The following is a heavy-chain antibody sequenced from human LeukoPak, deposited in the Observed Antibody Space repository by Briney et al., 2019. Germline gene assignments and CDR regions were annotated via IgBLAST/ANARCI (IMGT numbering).Heavy chain of an antibody. J-gene: IGHJ4*02. Sequence: GGSLRLSCAASGFTFSTYYMSWVRQAPGKGLEWVSGIYGGGNSYYTDSMTDRFTISRDNSRNTLHLQMNSLRGEDTAVYYCARELTVGATIDYWGQGTLVTVSS. D-gene: IGHD1-26*01. V-gene: IGHV3-66*02. CDR2: IYGGGNS. CDR1: GFTFSTYY. CDR3: ARELTVGATIDY.